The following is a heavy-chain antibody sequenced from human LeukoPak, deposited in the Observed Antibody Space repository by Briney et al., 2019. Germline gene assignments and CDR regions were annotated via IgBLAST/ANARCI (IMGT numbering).Heavy chain of an antibody. V-gene: IGHV3-23*01. CDR2: LSGSGTRI. Sequence: GGSLRLSCAASGFTFSSYWMSWVRQAPGKGLEWVSSLSGSGTRILFADSVKGRFTIPRDNSKNTLYLQMNSLRAEDTAVYYCATTEADYGDYVEYFQHWGQGTLVTVSS. CDR3: ATTEADYGDYVEYFQH. D-gene: IGHD4-17*01. CDR1: GFTFSSYW. J-gene: IGHJ1*01.